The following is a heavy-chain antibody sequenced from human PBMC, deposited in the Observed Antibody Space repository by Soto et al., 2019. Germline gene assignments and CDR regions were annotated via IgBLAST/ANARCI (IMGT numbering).Heavy chain of an antibody. D-gene: IGHD1-7*01. CDR2: IIPILGIA. J-gene: IGHJ5*02. CDR3: ARDFRITGTTNWFDP. V-gene: IGHV1-69*04. CDR1: GGTFSSYT. Sequence: SVKVSCKASGGTFSSYTISWVRQAPGQGLEWMGRIIPILGIANYAQKFQGRVTITADKSTSTAYMELSSLRSEDTAVYYCARDFRITGTTNWFDPWGQGTLVTVSS.